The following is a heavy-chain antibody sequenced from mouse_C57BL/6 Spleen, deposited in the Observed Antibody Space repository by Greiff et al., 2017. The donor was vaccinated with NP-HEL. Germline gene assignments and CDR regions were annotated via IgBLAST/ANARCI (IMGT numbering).Heavy chain of an antibody. J-gene: IGHJ2*01. V-gene: IGHV1-72*01. CDR1: GYTFTSYW. CDR2: IDPDSGGT. CDR3: AREGGTTGVAKDY. D-gene: IGHD1-1*01. Sequence: QVQLQQPGAELVKPGASVKLSCKASGYTFTSYWMHWVKQRPGRGLEWIGRIDPDSGGTKYNEKFKGKATLTADKPSSTAYMQLSSLTSEASAVYFCAREGGTTGVAKDYWGQGTTLTVSS.